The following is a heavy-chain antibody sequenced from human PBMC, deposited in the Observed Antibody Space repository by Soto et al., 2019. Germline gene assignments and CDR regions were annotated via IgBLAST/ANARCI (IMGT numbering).Heavy chain of an antibody. Sequence: AGGSLRLSCTASGFTFGDYAMSWFRQAPGKGLEWVGFIRSKAYGGTTEYAASVKGRFTISRDDSKSIAYLQMNSLKTEDTAVYYCTRVSETYYYDSSGYLGAFDIWGQGTMVTV. D-gene: IGHD3-22*01. CDR2: IRSKAYGGTT. J-gene: IGHJ3*02. V-gene: IGHV3-49*03. CDR3: TRVSETYYYDSSGYLGAFDI. CDR1: GFTFGDYA.